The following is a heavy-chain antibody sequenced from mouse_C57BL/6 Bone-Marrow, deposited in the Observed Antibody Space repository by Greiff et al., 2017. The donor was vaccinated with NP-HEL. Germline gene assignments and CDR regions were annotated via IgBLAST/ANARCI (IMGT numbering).Heavy chain of an antibody. D-gene: IGHD2-5*01. J-gene: IGHJ1*03. CDR3: ARTCGYSNYDWYFDV. Sequence: VQLVESGPGLVQPSQSLSITCTVSGFSLTSYGVHWVRQSPGKGLEWLGVIWSGGSTDYNAAFISRLSISKDNSKSQVFFKMNSLQADDTAIYYCARTCGYSNYDWYFDVWGTGTTVTVSS. CDR2: IWSGGST. CDR1: GFSLTSYG. V-gene: IGHV2-2*01.